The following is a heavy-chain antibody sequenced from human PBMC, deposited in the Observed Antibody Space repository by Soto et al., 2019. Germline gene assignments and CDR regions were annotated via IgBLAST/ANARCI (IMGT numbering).Heavy chain of an antibody. J-gene: IGHJ3*02. CDR2: IYYSGST. V-gene: IGHV4-31*03. CDR1: GGSISSGGYY. CDR3: AVSGIVVVVAATEGNDAFDI. D-gene: IGHD2-15*01. Sequence: QVQLQESGPGLVKPSQTLSLTCTVSGGSISSGGYYWSWIRQHPGKGLEWIGYIYYSGSTYYNPSLKSRVTISVDPSKNQFSLKLSSVTATDTAVYYCAVSGIVVVVAATEGNDAFDIWGQGTMVTVSS.